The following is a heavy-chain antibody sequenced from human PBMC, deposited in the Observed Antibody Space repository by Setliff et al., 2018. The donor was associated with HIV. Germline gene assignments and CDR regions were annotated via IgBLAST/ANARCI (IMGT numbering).Heavy chain of an antibody. CDR1: GGSISTSSYY. Sequence: SETLSLTCTVSGGSISTSSYYWGWIRQSPGKGLEWIGSFYYTGSTYYNPSLKSRVTIFGDTSKNQLSLKLTSVTAADTAVYYCARVIWYSGSWFAFDIWGQGAMVTVSS. J-gene: IGHJ3*02. CDR2: FYYTGST. V-gene: IGHV4-39*01. CDR3: ARVIWYSGSWFAFDI. D-gene: IGHD6-13*01.